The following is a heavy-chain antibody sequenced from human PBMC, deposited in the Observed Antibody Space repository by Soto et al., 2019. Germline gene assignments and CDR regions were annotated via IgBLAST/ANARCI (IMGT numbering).Heavy chain of an antibody. CDR3: ARTRPFPLTMVRGAGGNWFDP. CDR2: INPNGGST. J-gene: IGHJ5*02. Sequence: ASVKVSCKASGYTFSSYYIHWVRQAPGQGLEWIGIINPNGGSTNYAQNFKGRLTVTRDTSTATVYMDLSALTSDDTAMYYCARTRPFPLTMVRGAGGNWFDPWGQGTLVTVSS. D-gene: IGHD3-10*01. V-gene: IGHV1-46*01. CDR1: GYTFSSYY.